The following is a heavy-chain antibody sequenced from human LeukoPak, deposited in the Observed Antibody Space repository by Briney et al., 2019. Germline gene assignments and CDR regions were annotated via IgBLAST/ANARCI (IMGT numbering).Heavy chain of an antibody. D-gene: IGHD3/OR15-3a*01. CDR3: ATYTNRDWYYFDY. Sequence: ASVKVSYKASGYTLTSYGLSWVRQAPGQGLEWMGWISAYSGNTNSAQKFQGRVTLTTDTSTSTAYMELRSLRSDDTAVYYCATYTNRDWYYFDYWGQGTLVTVSS. V-gene: IGHV1-18*01. CDR1: GYTLTSYG. CDR2: ISAYSGNT. J-gene: IGHJ4*02.